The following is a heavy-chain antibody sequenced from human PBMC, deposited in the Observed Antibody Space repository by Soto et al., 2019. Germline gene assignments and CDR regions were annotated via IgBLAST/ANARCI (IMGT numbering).Heavy chain of an antibody. CDR3: ARTPGEEYYYDSSGDAFDI. D-gene: IGHD3-22*01. Sequence: SGPTLVNPTETLTLTCTVSGFSLSNARMGVSWIRQPPGKALEWLAHIFSNDEKSYSTSLKSRLTISKDTSKSQAVLTMTNMDPVDTATYYCARTPGEEYYYDSSGDAFDIWGQGTMVTV. J-gene: IGHJ3*02. CDR1: GFSLSNARMG. V-gene: IGHV2-26*01. CDR2: IFSNDEK.